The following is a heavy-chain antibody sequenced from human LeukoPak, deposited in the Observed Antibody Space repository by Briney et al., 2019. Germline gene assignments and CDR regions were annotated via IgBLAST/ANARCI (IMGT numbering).Heavy chain of an antibody. D-gene: IGHD3-10*01. CDR3: ARDSPWLSRPYYGMDV. V-gene: IGHV4-59*01. Sequence: SETLSLTCTVSGGSISSYYWSWIRQPPGKGLEWIGYIYYSGSTNYNPSLKSRVTISVDTSKIQFSLKLSSVTAADTAVYYCARDSPWLSRPYYGMDVWGQGTTVTVSS. CDR2: IYYSGST. CDR1: GGSISSYY. J-gene: IGHJ6*02.